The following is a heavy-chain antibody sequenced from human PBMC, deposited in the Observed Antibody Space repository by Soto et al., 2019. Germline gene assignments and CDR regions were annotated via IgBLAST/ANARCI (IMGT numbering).Heavy chain of an antibody. CDR2: IYPGDSDT. D-gene: IGHD3-3*01. V-gene: IGHV5-51*01. J-gene: IGHJ6*02. Sequence: EVQLVQSGAEVKKPGESLKISCKGSGYSFTSYWIGWVRQMPGKGLEWMGIIYPGDSDTRYSPSFQGQVTISADKSISTAYLQWSSLKASDTAMYYCARHKEMPRIFGVVIGGGMDVWGQGTTVTVSS. CDR1: GYSFTSYW. CDR3: ARHKEMPRIFGVVIGGGMDV.